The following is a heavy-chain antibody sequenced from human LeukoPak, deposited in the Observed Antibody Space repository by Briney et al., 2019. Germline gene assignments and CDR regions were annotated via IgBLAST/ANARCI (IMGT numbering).Heavy chain of an antibody. CDR1: GFTFSSYA. V-gene: IGHV3-23*01. CDR3: ASGVVIYYYYMDV. D-gene: IGHD3-3*01. J-gene: IGHJ6*03. Sequence: GGSLGLSCAASGFTFSSYAMSWVRQAPGKGLEWVSAISGSGGSTYYADSVKGRFTISRDNSKNTLYLQMNSLRAEDTAVYYCASGVVIYYYYMDVWGKGTTVTVSS. CDR2: ISGSGGST.